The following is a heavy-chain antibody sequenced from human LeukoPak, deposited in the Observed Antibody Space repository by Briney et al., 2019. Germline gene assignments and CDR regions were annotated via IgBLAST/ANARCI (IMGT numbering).Heavy chain of an antibody. CDR2: ISGSGGGT. J-gene: IGHJ1*01. V-gene: IGHV3-23*01. D-gene: IGHD4-11*01. Sequence: GGSLRLSCAASGFTFSTYAMSWVRQAPGKGLEWVSLISGSGGGTYYADSVKGRFTISRDNSKNTLYLQLNSLRVEDTAVYYCAKDWDYSNEYFQHWGQGTLVTVSS. CDR3: AKDWDYSNEYFQH. CDR1: GFTFSTYA.